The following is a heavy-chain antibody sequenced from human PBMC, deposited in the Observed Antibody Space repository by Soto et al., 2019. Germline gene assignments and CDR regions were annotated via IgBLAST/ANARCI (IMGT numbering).Heavy chain of an antibody. J-gene: IGHJ6*02. V-gene: IGHV5-51*01. D-gene: IGHD3-22*01. CDR3: TRPGVDSRGNNHVMDV. Sequence: GESLKISCQGFGYKLANYWIGWVRQMPGTGLEWMGIIYPGDSDTRYSPSFQGQVTISADKSINTAYLQWSSLKASDTAIYYCTRPGVDSRGNNHVMDVWGQGTTVTVSS. CDR1: GYKLANYW. CDR2: IYPGDSDT.